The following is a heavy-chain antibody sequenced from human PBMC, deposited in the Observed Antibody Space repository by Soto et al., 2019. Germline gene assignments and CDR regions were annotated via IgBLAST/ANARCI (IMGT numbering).Heavy chain of an antibody. D-gene: IGHD1-26*01. CDR3: ARTDSGTYGDHFDY. Sequence: PSETLSLTCTVSGGSIISYYWSWIRQPPGKGLEWIGYIYYSGSTNYNPSLKSRVTISVDTSRNQFSLKLSSVTAADTAVYYCARTDSGTYGDHFDYWGQGTLVTVS. CDR2: IYYSGST. CDR1: GGSIISYY. V-gene: IGHV4-59*01. J-gene: IGHJ4*02.